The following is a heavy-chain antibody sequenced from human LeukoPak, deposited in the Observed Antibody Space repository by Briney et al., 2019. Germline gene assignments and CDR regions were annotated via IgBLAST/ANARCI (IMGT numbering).Heavy chain of an antibody. CDR3: ARDYYYDSSGYYYGFDY. D-gene: IGHD3-22*01. CDR1: GYTFTSYY. Sequence: GASVKVSCKASGYTFTSYYMHWVRQAPGQGLEWMGIINPSGGSTSYAQKFQGRVTMARDTSTSTVYMELSSLRSEDTAVYYCARDYYYDSSGYYYGFDYWGQGTLVTVSS. CDR2: INPSGGST. V-gene: IGHV1-46*01. J-gene: IGHJ4*02.